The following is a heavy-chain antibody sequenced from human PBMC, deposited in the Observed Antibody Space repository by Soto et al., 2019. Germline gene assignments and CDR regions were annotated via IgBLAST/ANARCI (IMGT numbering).Heavy chain of an antibody. CDR3: PRLFWAGADY. V-gene: IGHV3-74*01. J-gene: IGHJ4*02. D-gene: IGHD3-10*02. Sequence: EMHLVESGGGLVQPGGSLKLSCAASGFTFSSYWMHWVRQAPGKGLVWVARINSDGSSTDYADSVRGRITISRDNAKNTLYLQMNNLRVEDTAVYYCPRLFWAGADYWGQGTLVTVSS. CDR2: INSDGSST. CDR1: GFTFSSYW.